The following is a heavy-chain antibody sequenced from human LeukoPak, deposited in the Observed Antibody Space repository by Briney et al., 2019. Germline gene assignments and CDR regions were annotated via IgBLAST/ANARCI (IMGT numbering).Heavy chain of an antibody. CDR1: GYTFTSYD. CDR2: MNPNSGNT. CDR3: ARSYCSGGSCYFGMDV. J-gene: IGHJ6*02. D-gene: IGHD2-15*01. Sequence: ASVKVSCKASGYTFTSYDINWVRQATGQGLEWMGWMNPNSGNTGYAQKFQGRVTITRDTSASTAYMELSSLRSEDTAVYYCARSYCSGGSCYFGMDVWGQGTTVTVSS. V-gene: IGHV1-8*03.